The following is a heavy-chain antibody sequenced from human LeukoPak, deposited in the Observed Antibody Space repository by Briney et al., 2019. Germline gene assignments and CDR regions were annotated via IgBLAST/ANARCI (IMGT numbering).Heavy chain of an antibody. CDR1: GYTFPRYG. CDR2: ISAYYGNT. Sequence: ASVKVSCKASGYTFPRYGISWVRQASGQGLEGMGWISAYYGNTNYEQRLQGRVTMTTDTSTSTAYMELRSLRSDDTAVYYCARDGPDIVATIGAFDTWGQGTMVTVSS. V-gene: IGHV1-18*01. D-gene: IGHD5-12*01. J-gene: IGHJ3*02. CDR3: ARDGPDIVATIGAFDT.